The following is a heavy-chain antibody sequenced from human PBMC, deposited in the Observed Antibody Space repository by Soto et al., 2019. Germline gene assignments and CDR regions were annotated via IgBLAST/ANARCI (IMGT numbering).Heavy chain of an antibody. CDR2: IYWDDDK. V-gene: IGHV2-5*02. J-gene: IGHJ4*02. CDR3: AHRAGLQGNWDGGYFDF. CDR1: GFSLSSSGVG. Sequence: QITLKESGPTRVKPTQTLTLACTFSGFSLSSSGVGVGWIRQPPGKALEQLALIYWDDDKRYSPSLKRRLTIPKDSSKNQVVLTMTNMDPVDTATYYCAHRAGLQGNWDGGYFDFWGQGALVTVSS. D-gene: IGHD1-1*01.